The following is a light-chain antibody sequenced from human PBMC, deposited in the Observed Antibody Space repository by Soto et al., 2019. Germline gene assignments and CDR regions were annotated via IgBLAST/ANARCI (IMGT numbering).Light chain of an antibody. CDR2: DAS. Sequence: EIVLTQSPATLSLSPGESATLSCRASQSLDNYLACYQHQPGQAPRLLIYDASTRTTNIPASCSGRGSGTVFTLTISSLAPDYFAVYYWQQGGHWLSFGGGTKVEIK. CDR1: QSLDNY. CDR3: QQGGHWLS. V-gene: IGKV3-11*01. J-gene: IGKJ4*01.